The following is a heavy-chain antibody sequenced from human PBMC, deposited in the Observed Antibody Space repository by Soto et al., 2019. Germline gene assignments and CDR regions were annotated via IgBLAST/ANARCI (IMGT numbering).Heavy chain of an antibody. D-gene: IGHD1-26*01. J-gene: IGHJ3*02. CDR3: ARELGGDTRSGAFDM. CDR1: GVSVSSNY. CDR2: IYSAGNT. Sequence: EVQVVESGGGLIQPGGSLRLSGAASGVSVSSNYMSWVRQAPGKALEGASVIYSAGNTFYADSVKGRFTISRDNSKNTLHLQMNNLRAEDTAVYFCARELGGDTRSGAFDMWGQGTMVTVSP. V-gene: IGHV3-53*01.